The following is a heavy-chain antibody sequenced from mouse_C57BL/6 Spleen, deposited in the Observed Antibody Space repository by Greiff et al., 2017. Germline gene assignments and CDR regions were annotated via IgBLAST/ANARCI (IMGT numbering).Heavy chain of an antibody. Sequence: QVQLKESGAELVKPGASVKISCKASGYAFSSYWMNCVQQRPGKGLEWIGQIYPGDGDTNSNGKFKGKATLTADKYSSTAYMQLSSLTSEDSAVYFCARWGFHYFDYWGQGTTLTVSS. CDR1: GYAFSSYW. CDR2: IYPGDGDT. V-gene: IGHV1-80*01. J-gene: IGHJ2*01. CDR3: ARWGFHYFDY.